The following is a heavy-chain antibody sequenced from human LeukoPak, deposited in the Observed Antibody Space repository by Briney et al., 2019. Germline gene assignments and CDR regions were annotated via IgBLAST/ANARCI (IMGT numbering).Heavy chain of an antibody. J-gene: IGHJ3*02. D-gene: IGHD3-22*01. CDR2: IIPIFGTA. Sequence: SVKVSCKASGYTFTSYGISWVRQAPGQGLEWMGGIIPIFGTANYAQKFQGRVTITADESTSTAYMELSSLRSEDTDVYYCARDRDSSGLPNYRYAFDIWGQGTMVTVSS. V-gene: IGHV1-69*13. CDR3: ARDRDSSGLPNYRYAFDI. CDR1: GYTFTSYG.